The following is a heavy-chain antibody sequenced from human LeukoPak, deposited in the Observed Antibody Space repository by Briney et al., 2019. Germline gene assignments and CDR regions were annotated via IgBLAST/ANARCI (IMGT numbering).Heavy chain of an antibody. V-gene: IGHV3-30*03. CDR2: ISYDGNNK. J-gene: IGHJ4*02. Sequence: PGGSLRLSCAASGFTFSNYNMHWVRQAPGKGLEWVAVISYDGNNKYYVDSVKGRFTISRDNSKNTLYLQMNSLRAEDTAVYYCRGVAAAGGPYYLDYWGQGTLVTVSS. CDR3: RGVAAAGGPYYLDY. D-gene: IGHD6-13*01. CDR1: GFTFSNYN.